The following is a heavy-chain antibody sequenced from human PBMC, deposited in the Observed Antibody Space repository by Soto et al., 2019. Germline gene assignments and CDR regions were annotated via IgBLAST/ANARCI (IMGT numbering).Heavy chain of an antibody. Sequence: GGSLRLSCAVSGFSFSDHYMDWVRQAPGKGLEWVGRTRDRANSYTTEYAASVKGRFTISRDDSKNSLYLQMNSLKTEDTAVYYCVRDSGRGWSNFDYWGQGSLVTVSS. V-gene: IGHV3-72*01. J-gene: IGHJ4*02. CDR2: TRDRANSYTT. D-gene: IGHD6-19*01. CDR1: GFSFSDHY. CDR3: VRDSGRGWSNFDY.